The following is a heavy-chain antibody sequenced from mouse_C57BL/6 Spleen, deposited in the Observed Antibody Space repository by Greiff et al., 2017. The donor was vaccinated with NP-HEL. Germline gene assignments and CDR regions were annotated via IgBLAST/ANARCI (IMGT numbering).Heavy chain of an antibody. V-gene: IGHV1-82*01. Sequence: VQLQQSGPELVKPGASVKISCKASGYAFSSSWMNWVKQRPGKGLEWIGRIYPGDGDTNYNGKFKGTATLTADKSSSTAYMQLSSLTSEDSAVYFCANYFDYWGQGTTLTVSS. J-gene: IGHJ2*01. CDR2: IYPGDGDT. CDR1: GYAFSSSW. CDR3: ANYFDY.